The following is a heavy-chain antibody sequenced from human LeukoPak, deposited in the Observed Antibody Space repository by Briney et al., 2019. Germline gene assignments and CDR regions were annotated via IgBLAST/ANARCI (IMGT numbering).Heavy chain of an antibody. CDR3: ARGVTMIVVVIHDWYFDL. J-gene: IGHJ2*01. CDR2: IYHSGST. D-gene: IGHD3-22*01. Sequence: SGTLSLTCAVSGGSISSSNWWSWVRQPPGKGLEWIGEIYHSGSTNYNPSLKNRVTISVDTSKNQFSLKLTSVTAADTAVYYCARGVTMIVVVIHDWYFDLWGRGTLVTVSS. V-gene: IGHV4-4*02. CDR1: GGSISSSNW.